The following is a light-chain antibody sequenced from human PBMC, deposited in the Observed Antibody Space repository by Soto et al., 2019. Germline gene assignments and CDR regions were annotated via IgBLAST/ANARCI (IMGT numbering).Light chain of an antibody. Sequence: DIQMTQSPSTLSASIGDRVTITCRASQSISSWLAWYQQKPGTAPKLLIYKASDLESGVPSRFSGSGSGTEFTLPISSLQPDDIATYYCQQYNSYSRTFGQGTKVEIK. V-gene: IGKV1-5*03. CDR2: KAS. J-gene: IGKJ1*01. CDR1: QSISSW. CDR3: QQYNSYSRT.